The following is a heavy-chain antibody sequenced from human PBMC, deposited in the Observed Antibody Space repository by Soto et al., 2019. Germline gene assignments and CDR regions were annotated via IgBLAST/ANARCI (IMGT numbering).Heavy chain of an antibody. D-gene: IGHD6-13*01. CDR1: GFTFSDSY. J-gene: IGHJ2*01. Sequence: LRLSCAASGFTFSDSYMSWILQAPGKGLEWVSYISSSSSYTNYADSVKGRFTISRDNAKNSLYLQMNSLRAEDTAVYYCARIIAAAGGRRYFDLWGRGTLVTVSS. V-gene: IGHV3-11*03. CDR2: ISSSSSYT. CDR3: ARIIAAAGGRRYFDL.